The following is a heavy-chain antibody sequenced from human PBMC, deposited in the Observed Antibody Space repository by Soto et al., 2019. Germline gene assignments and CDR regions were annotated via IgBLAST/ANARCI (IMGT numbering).Heavy chain of an antibody. CDR1: GGSISSYY. CDR2: IYYSGST. D-gene: IGHD3-10*01. V-gene: IGHV4-59*01. CDR3: ARSVLWDYYGMDV. Sequence: SETLSLTCTVSGGSISSYYWSWIRQPPGKGLEWIGYIYYSGSTNYNPSLKSRVTISVDTSKNQFSLKLSSVTAADTALYYCARSVLWDYYGMDVWGQGTTVTVSS. J-gene: IGHJ6*02.